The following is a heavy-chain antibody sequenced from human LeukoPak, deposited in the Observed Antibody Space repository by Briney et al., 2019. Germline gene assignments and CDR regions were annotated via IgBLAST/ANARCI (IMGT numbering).Heavy chain of an antibody. V-gene: IGHV4-31*03. CDR2: IYDSEST. CDR1: GGSISSGGYY. Sequence: PSETLSLTCTVSGGSISSGGYYWSWIRQHPGKGLEWIGYIYDSESTSFNPSLKSRVTISVDTSRNQFSLTLSSVTAADTAVYYCASTENYYGSGSYYMGDYWGQGTLVTVSS. CDR3: ASTENYYGSGSYYMGDY. D-gene: IGHD3-10*01. J-gene: IGHJ4*02.